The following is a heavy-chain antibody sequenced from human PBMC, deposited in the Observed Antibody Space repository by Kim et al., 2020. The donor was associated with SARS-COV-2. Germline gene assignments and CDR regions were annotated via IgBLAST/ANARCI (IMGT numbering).Heavy chain of an antibody. CDR3: ARSGYSYGLTKRTYNWFDP. CDR2: IYTSGST. V-gene: IGHV4-4*07. Sequence: SETLSLTCTVSGGSISSYYWSWIRQPAGKGLEWIGRIYTSGSTNYNPSLKSRVTMSVDTSKNQFSLKLSSVTAADTAVYYCARSGYSYGLTKRTYNWFDPWGQGTLVTVSS. CDR1: GGSISSYY. J-gene: IGHJ5*02. D-gene: IGHD5-18*01.